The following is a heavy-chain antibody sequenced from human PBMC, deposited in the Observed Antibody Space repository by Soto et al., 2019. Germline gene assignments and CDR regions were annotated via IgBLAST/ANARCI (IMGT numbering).Heavy chain of an antibody. J-gene: IGHJ5*02. D-gene: IGHD2-15*01. V-gene: IGHV4-59*01. CDR2: VSYSGTA. CDR1: GGSISGYY. Sequence: VQLQESGPGRVKPSETLSLTCTVSGGSISGYYWNWLRQFPGTGLEWVGYVSYSGTANYNPSLTSRLPRAVGTSNKQIALSLTSVTAADTAVYYCVRRTAGGPRYNWFDPWGQGTLVTVSS. CDR3: VRRTAGGPRYNWFDP.